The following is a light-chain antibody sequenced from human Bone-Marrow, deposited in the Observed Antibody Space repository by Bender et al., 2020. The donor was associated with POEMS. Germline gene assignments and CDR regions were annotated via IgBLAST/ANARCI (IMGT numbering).Light chain of an antibody. CDR3: QAWDTSSVI. CDR1: DLGDKY. Sequence: SYEVTQPPSVSVSPGQTASITCSGDDLGDKYVAWYQQKPGQSPVLVIYQDTKRPSGIPERFSGSNSGNTATLTISGTQAMDEADYYCQAWDTSSVIFGGGTMLTVL. J-gene: IGLJ2*01. CDR2: QDT. V-gene: IGLV3-1*01.